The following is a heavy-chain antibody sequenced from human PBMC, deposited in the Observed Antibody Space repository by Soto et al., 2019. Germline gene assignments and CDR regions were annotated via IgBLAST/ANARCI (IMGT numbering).Heavy chain of an antibody. V-gene: IGHV1-3*01. CDR1: GYTFTRYA. J-gene: IGHJ4*02. Sequence: ASVEVFCKASGYTFTRYAMHLVRQAPGQRLEWMGWINAGNGNTKYSQKFQGRVTITRDTSASTAYMELSSLRSEDTAVYYCAREDPIAVAGTVDYWGQGTLVTVSS. D-gene: IGHD6-19*01. CDR3: AREDPIAVAGTVDY. CDR2: INAGNGNT.